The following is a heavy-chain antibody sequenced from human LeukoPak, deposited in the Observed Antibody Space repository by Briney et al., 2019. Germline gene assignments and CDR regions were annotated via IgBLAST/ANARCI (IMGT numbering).Heavy chain of an antibody. D-gene: IGHD3-3*01. J-gene: IGHJ4*02. Sequence: PGGSLRLSCAASGFTFSGYSMNWVRQAPGKGLEWVSCISSSSNEIYYADSVKGRFITSRDNAKNSLYLQMNSLGDEDTAVYYCARSDLRFLELLDYWGQGTLVTVSS. CDR2: ISSSSNEI. V-gene: IGHV3-48*02. CDR1: GFTFSGYS. CDR3: ARSDLRFLELLDY.